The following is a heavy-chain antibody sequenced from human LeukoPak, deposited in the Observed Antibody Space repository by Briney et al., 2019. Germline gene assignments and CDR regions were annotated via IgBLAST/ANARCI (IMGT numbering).Heavy chain of an antibody. Sequence: PGESLKISCKGSGYSFTSYWIGWVRQMPGKGLEWMGIIYPGDSDTRYSPSFQGQVTISADKSISTAYLQWSSLKASDTAMYYCARLQNEGPCYYYYGMDVWGQGTTVTVSS. D-gene: IGHD1-1*01. CDR3: ARLQNEGPCYYYYGMDV. J-gene: IGHJ6*02. V-gene: IGHV5-51*01. CDR1: GYSFTSYW. CDR2: IYPGDSDT.